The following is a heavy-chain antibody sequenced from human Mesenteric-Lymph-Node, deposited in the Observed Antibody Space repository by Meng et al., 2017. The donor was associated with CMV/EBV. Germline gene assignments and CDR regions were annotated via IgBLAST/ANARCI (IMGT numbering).Heavy chain of an antibody. CDR2: INPNNGVT. D-gene: IGHD2-21*01. CDR1: GYTFTDYF. J-gene: IGHJ4*02. CDR3: ARGGDRGEEDF. V-gene: IGHV1-2*02. Sequence: ASVKVSCKASGYTFTDYFMHWVRQAPGQGLVWMAWINPNNGVTNYAQKFQGRVTMTRDTSISTAYMEVTRLTSDDTAVYYCARGGDRGEEDFWGQGTLVTVSS.